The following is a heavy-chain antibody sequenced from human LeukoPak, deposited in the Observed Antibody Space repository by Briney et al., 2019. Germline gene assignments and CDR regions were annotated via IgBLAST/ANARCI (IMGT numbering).Heavy chain of an antibody. CDR2: IGGGGENT. V-gene: IGHV3-23*01. J-gene: IGHJ4*02. D-gene: IGHD1-26*01. CDR1: GFTFNSYA. Sequence: PGGSLRLSCVASGFTFNSYALRWVRQAPGKGLEWVSTIGGGGENTYYADSVKGRFTISRDSSKNTVYLHMKSLRAEDTAVYFCAKVLAGSQDYWGQGTLVTVSS. CDR3: AKVLAGSQDY.